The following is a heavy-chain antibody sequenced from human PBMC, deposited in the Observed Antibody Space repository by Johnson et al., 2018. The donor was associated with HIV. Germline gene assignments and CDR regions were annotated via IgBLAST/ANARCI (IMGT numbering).Heavy chain of an antibody. CDR2: ISYDGSNK. CDR1: GFTFSSYA. CDR3: ARVEGGSSSNAFDI. D-gene: IGHD6-13*01. V-gene: IGHV3-30-3*01. Sequence: QVQLVESGGGVVQPGRSLRLSCAASGFTFSSYAMHWVRQAPGKGLGWVAVISYDGSNKYYADSVKGRFTISRDNSKNTLYLQMNSLRAEDTAVYYCARVEGGSSSNAFDIWGQGTMVTVSS. J-gene: IGHJ3*02.